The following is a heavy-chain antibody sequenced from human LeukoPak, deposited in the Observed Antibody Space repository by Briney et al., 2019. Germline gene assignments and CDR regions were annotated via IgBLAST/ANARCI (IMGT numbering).Heavy chain of an antibody. CDR3: ARLVDYYDSGGYYADY. CDR1: GFSLTTSEVG. CDR2: IYWNDDK. V-gene: IGHV2-5*01. D-gene: IGHD3-22*01. Sequence: SGPTLVKPTQTLTLTCTFSGFSLTTSEVGVGWIRQPPGKALGWLALIYWNDDKRYSPSLKSRLTITKDTSKNQVVLTMTNMDPVDTATCYCARLVDYYDSGGYYADYWGQGTLVTVAS. J-gene: IGHJ4*02.